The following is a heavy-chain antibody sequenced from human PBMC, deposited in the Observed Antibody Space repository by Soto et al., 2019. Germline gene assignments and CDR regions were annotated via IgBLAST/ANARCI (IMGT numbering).Heavy chain of an antibody. V-gene: IGHV3-7*01. D-gene: IGHD3-3*01. J-gene: IGHJ3*02. CDR1: GFTFSSYW. CDR2: IKQDGSEK. CDR3: ARDDTRKNYYFWSGHYTTDAFDI. Sequence: EVQLVESGGGLVQPGGSLRLSCAASGFTFSSYWMRWVRQAPGKGLEWVANIKQDGSEKYYVDSVKGRFTISRDNAQNSLYLQMNSLRAEDTAVYYCARDDTRKNYYFWSGHYTTDAFDIWGQGRMVTVSS.